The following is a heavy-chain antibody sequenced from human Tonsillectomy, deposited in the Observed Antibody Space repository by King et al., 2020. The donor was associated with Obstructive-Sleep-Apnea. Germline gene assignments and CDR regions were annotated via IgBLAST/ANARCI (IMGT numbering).Heavy chain of an antibody. J-gene: IGHJ5*02. Sequence: VQLQQWGAGLLKPSETLSLTCAVFGGSFSDFYWSWIRQPPGKGLEWIGEINHSGSTNYNPSLKSRITISVDTSKNSFSLKLTFVAAADTAVYYCARGSGAAAVNWFDPWGQGTLVTVSS. CDR1: GGSFSDFY. CDR3: ARGSGAAAVNWFDP. V-gene: IGHV4-34*01. CDR2: INHSGST. D-gene: IGHD6-13*01.